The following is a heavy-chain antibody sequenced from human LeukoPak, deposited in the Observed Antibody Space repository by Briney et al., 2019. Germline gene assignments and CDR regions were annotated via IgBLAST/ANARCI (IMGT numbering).Heavy chain of an antibody. CDR3: ARGRHIIVVPAARPVYYYYYGMDV. Sequence: SETLSLTCTVSGGSISSYYWSWIRQPAGKGLEWIGRIYTSGSTNYNPSLKSRVTMSVDTSKNQFSLKLSSVTAADTAVYYCARGRHIIVVPAARPVYYYYYGMDVWGQGTTVTVSS. CDR1: GGSISSYY. V-gene: IGHV4-4*07. J-gene: IGHJ6*02. CDR2: IYTSGST. D-gene: IGHD2-2*01.